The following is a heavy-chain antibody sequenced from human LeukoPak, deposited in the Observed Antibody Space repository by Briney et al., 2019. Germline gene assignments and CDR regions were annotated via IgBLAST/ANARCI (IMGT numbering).Heavy chain of an antibody. V-gene: IGHV4-59*01. J-gene: IGHJ4*02. CDR1: GGSISSYY. Sequence: SETLSLTCTVSGGSISSYYWSWIRQPPGKGLEWIGDIYYSGSTNYNPPLKSRVTISVDTSKTQFSLKLSSVTAADTAVYYRARAMVRGVIPDYWGQGTLVTVSS. CDR2: IYYSGST. CDR3: ARAMVRGVIPDY. D-gene: IGHD3-10*01.